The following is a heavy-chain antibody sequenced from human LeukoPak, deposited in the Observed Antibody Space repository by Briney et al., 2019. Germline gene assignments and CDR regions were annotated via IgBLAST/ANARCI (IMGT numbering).Heavy chain of an antibody. D-gene: IGHD3-9*01. V-gene: IGHV4-59*01. CDR1: GGSISTYF. J-gene: IGHJ4*02. CDR2: ISNSGTT. Sequence: SETLSLTCTVSGGSISTYFWTWIRQPPGKRLEWIGYISNSGTTNYNPSLKSRVTISVDTSKNQLSLKVTSVTAADTAVYYCARGALTGPFYFDYWGQGTLVTVSS. CDR3: ARGALTGPFYFDY.